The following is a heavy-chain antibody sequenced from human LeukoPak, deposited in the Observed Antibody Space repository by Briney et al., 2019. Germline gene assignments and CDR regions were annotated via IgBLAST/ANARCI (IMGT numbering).Heavy chain of an antibody. D-gene: IGHD3-22*01. CDR3: VGGDSREY. CDR2: IKPDGSVG. V-gene: IGHV3-7*01. CDR1: GFTFSSYW. J-gene: IGHJ4*02. Sequence: GGSLRLSCAASGFTFSSYWMTWVRQAPGKGLEWVANIKPDGSVGYYVDSVRGRFIISRDNAENSLYVQMTSLRAEDTAVYYCVGGDSREYWGQGTLVTVSS.